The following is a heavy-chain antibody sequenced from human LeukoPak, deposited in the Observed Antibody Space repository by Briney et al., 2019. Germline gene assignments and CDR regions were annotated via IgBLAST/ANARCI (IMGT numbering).Heavy chain of an antibody. CDR3: ARSYSGSYRSAFGI. CDR2: ISSSSSYI. Sequence: GGSLRLSCAASGFTFSSYSMNWVRQAPGKGLEWVSSISSSSSYIYYADSVKGRFTISRDNAKNSPYLQMNSLRAEDTAVYYCARSYSGSYRSAFGIWGRGTMVTVSS. V-gene: IGHV3-21*01. J-gene: IGHJ3*02. CDR1: GFTFSSYS. D-gene: IGHD1-26*01.